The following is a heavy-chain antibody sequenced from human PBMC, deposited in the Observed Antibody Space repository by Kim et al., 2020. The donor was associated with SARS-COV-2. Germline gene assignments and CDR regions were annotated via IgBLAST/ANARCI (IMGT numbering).Heavy chain of an antibody. CDR2: IKQDGSEK. CDR1: GFTFSSYW. V-gene: IGHV3-7*03. CDR3: ARDSIAVAGSTVSPYYYYYGIDV. Sequence: GGSLRLSCAASGFTFSSYWMSWVRQAPGKGLEWVANIKQDGSEKYYVDSVKGRFTISRDNAKNSLYLQMNSLRAEDTAVYYCARDSIAVAGSTVSPYYYYYGIDVWGQGTTVTVSS. J-gene: IGHJ6*02. D-gene: IGHD6-19*01.